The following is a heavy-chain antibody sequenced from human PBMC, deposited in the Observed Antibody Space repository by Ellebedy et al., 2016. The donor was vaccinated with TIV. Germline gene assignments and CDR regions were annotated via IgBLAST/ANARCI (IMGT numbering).Heavy chain of an antibody. CDR2: IKQDGSGK. V-gene: IGHV3-7*01. J-gene: IGHJ3*02. CDR3: ARLAGGTCQCAFDI. D-gene: IGHD2-15*01. Sequence: GESLKISCGASGFTFSSHWMSWVRQAPGKGLEWVANIKQDGSGKNYVASVRGRFTISRDNAKNSVHLQMNSLRAEDTAVYYCARLAGGTCQCAFDIWGQGTMVTVSS. CDR1: GFTFSSHW.